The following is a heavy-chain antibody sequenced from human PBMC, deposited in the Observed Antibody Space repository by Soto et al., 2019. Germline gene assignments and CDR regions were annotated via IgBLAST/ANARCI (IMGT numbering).Heavy chain of an antibody. V-gene: IGHV4-59*01. CDR1: GGSISSYY. D-gene: IGHD6-6*01. J-gene: IGHJ4*02. CDR3: AAPPRY. CDR2: IYNSGNT. Sequence: LSLTCTVSGGSISSYYWNWIRQPPGKGLEWIGYIYNSGNTNYNPSLRSRVIISIDTSKNQFSLKLTSVTAADTAVYYCAAPPRYWGQGTRVTVSS.